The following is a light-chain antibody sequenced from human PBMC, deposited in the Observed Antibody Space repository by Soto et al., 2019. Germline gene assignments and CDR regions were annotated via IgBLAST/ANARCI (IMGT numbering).Light chain of an antibody. CDR3: QHYGTSWWT. CDR2: GAS. Sequence: EIVMTQSASTLSVSPGERVTLSCRARQSVGSNLAWYQQKNGQAPRLLIYGASTRATGIPARFSGSGYGTDFNLTISRLETEDFAVYYCQHYGTSWWTFGQGTKVDIK. V-gene: IGKV3D-15*01. CDR1: QSVGSN. J-gene: IGKJ1*01.